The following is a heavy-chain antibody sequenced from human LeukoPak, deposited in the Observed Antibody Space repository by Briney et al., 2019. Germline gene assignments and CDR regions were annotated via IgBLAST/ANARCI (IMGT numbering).Heavy chain of an antibody. J-gene: IGHJ4*02. CDR2: INHSGST. Sequence: SETLSLPCAVYGGSFSGYYWSWIRQPPGKGLEWIGEINHSGSTNYNPSLKSRVTISVDTSKHQFSLKLSSVTAADTAVYYCARAGGGYYDFWSGYYTPFFDYWGQGTLVTVSS. V-gene: IGHV4-34*01. D-gene: IGHD3-3*01. CDR1: GGSFSGYY. CDR3: ARAGGGYYDFWSGYYTPFFDY.